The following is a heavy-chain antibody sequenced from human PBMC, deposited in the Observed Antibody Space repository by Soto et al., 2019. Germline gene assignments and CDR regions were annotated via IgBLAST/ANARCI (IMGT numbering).Heavy chain of an antibody. CDR1: GYTLTELS. CDR2: FDPEDGET. Sequence: ASVKVSCKVSGYTLTELSMHWVRQAPGKGLEWMGGFDPEDGETIYAQKFQGRVTMTEDTSTDTAYMELSSLRSEDTAVYYCATYDFWSGYSPEFDYWDQGTLVTVSS. J-gene: IGHJ4*02. CDR3: ATYDFWSGYSPEFDY. D-gene: IGHD3-3*01. V-gene: IGHV1-24*01.